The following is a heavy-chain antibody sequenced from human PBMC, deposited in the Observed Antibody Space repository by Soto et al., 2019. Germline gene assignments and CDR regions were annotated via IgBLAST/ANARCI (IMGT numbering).Heavy chain of an antibody. CDR3: ARENSVQAWLHHFDH. J-gene: IGHJ4*02. D-gene: IGHD5-18*01. CDR2: ISDDGASI. V-gene: IGHV3-48*03. Sequence: PGGSLRLSCEASGFSFSSFAMNWVRQAPWRGLEWVSYISDDGASIYYADSLKGRFTISRDNAKNSLSLQMNNLRAEDTAVYYCARENSVQAWLHHFDHWGLGTLVTVSS. CDR1: GFSFSSFA.